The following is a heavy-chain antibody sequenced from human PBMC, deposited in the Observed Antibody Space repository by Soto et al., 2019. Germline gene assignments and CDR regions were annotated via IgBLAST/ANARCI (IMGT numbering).Heavy chain of an antibody. Sequence: QVQLVESGGGVVQPGRSLRLSCVASGFIFSSYGMHWVRQAPGKGLEWVALIWYDGSNKYYADSVKGRFTIARDNPKNTRYLQMNSLRADDTAVYYCARERKAVTTGGDFDYWGQGNLVTVSS. CDR2: IWYDGSNK. D-gene: IGHD4-17*01. CDR3: ARERKAVTTGGDFDY. J-gene: IGHJ4*02. CDR1: GFIFSSYG. V-gene: IGHV3-33*01.